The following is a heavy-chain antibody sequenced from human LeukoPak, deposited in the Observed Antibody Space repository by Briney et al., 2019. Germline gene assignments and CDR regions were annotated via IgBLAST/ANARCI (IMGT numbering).Heavy chain of an antibody. D-gene: IGHD3-10*01. J-gene: IGHJ5*02. V-gene: IGHV1-8*01. CDR2: MNPNSGNT. CDR3: ARLLDVLLWFGELQRWFDP. Sequence: ASVKVSCKASGYTFTSYDINWVRQATGQGLEWMGWMNPNSGNTGFAQKFQGRVTMTRNTSISTAYMELSSLRSEDTAVYYCARLLDVLLWFGELQRWFDPWGQGTLVTVSS. CDR1: GYTFTSYD.